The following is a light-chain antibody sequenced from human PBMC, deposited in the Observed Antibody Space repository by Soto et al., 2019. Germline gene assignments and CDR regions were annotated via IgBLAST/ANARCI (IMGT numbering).Light chain of an antibody. CDR2: EVN. CDR3: SSSAGTKNMV. V-gene: IGLV2-8*01. Sequence: QSALTQPPSASGSPGQSVTISCTGTSSYVGTSKYVSWYRQHPGKAPKLLIYEVNKRPSGVPDRFSGSKSGSTASLTVSGLQAEDEADYYCSSSAGTKNMVFGGGTKLTVL. J-gene: IGLJ2*01. CDR1: SSYVGTSKY.